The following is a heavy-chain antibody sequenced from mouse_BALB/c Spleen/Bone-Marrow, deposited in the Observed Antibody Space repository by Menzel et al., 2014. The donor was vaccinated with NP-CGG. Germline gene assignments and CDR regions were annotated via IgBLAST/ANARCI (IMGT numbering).Heavy chain of an antibody. J-gene: IGHJ4*01. CDR3: VRQDYDYPMDY. CDR1: GFTFNIYA. CDR2: ISSKSTNYTT. D-gene: IGHD2-4*01. Sequence: DVQLVESGGGLVQPKGSLKLSCAASGFTFNIYAMNWVRQAPRKGLGWVARISSKSTNYTTCYADSVKDRFTISSDDSQSMLYLQMNSLKTEDTAIYYCVRQDYDYPMDYWGQGTSVTVSS. V-gene: IGHV10-1*01.